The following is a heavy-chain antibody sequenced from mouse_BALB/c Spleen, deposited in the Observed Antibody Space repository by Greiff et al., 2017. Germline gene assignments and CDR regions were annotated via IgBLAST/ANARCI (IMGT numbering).Heavy chain of an antibody. CDR3: AGGDYGGFDY. J-gene: IGHJ2*01. Sequence: EVKLMESGGGLVQPGGSRKLSCAASGFTFSSFGMHWVRQAPEKGLEWVAYISSGSSTIYYADTVKGRFTISRDNPKNTLFLQMTSLRSEDTAMYYCAGGDYGGFDYWGQGTTLTVSS. CDR2: ISSGSSTI. CDR1: GFTFSSFG. D-gene: IGHD2-4*01. V-gene: IGHV5-17*02.